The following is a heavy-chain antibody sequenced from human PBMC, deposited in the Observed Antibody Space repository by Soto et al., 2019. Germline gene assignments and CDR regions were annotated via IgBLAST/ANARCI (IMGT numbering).Heavy chain of an antibody. V-gene: IGHV1-69*08. CDR3: ARDIDGIAARYGIWFDP. CDR2: IIPILGIA. CDR1: GGTFSSYT. D-gene: IGHD6-6*01. J-gene: IGHJ5*02. Sequence: QVQLVQSGAEVKKPGSSVKVSCKASGGTFSSYTISWVRQAPGQGLEWMGRIIPILGIANYAQKFQGRVTITADKYTSTAYMELSSLRSEDTAVYYCARDIDGIAARYGIWFDPWGQGTLVTVSS.